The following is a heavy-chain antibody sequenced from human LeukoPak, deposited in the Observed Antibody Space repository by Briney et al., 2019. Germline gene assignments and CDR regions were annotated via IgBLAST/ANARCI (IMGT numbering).Heavy chain of an antibody. CDR2: ISGGGANT. CDR1: GFTFNNYA. Sequence: GGSLRLSCAASGFTFNNYAMSWVRQAPGKGLEWVSSISGGGANTYYADSVKGRFTISRDNSKDTLYLQMNNLRAEDTAMYYCAKDGRLCGGDCFTHIDFWGQGTMVTVSS. V-gene: IGHV3-23*01. CDR3: AKDGRLCGGDCFTHIDF. D-gene: IGHD2-21*02. J-gene: IGHJ3*01.